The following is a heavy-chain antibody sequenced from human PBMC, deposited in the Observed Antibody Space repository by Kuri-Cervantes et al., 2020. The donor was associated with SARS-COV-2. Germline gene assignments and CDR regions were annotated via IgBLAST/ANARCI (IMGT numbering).Heavy chain of an antibody. CDR3: AKKFESSGIAAAGTEMYFDY. V-gene: IGHV3-23*01. D-gene: IGHD6-13*01. Sequence: GGSLRLSCAASGFTFSSYAMSWVRQAPGKGLEWVSAISGSGGSTYYADSVKSRFTISRDNSKNTLYLQMNSLRAEDTAVYYCAKKFESSGIAAAGTEMYFDYWGQGTLVTVSS. CDR2: ISGSGGST. J-gene: IGHJ4*02. CDR1: GFTFSSYA.